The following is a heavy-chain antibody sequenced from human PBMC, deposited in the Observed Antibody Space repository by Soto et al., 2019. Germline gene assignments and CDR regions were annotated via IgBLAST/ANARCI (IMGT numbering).Heavy chain of an antibody. V-gene: IGHV1-69*01. Sequence: QVQLVQSGAEVKKPGSSVKVSCKASGGTFSSYAISWVRQAPGQGLEWMGGIIPIFGTANYAQKFQGRVTITADESTSRAYVELSCLRSVDTAVYYCARGVSHDYVGYNWFDPWVQGTLVTVSS. CDR3: ARGVSHDYVGYNWFDP. D-gene: IGHD4-17*01. CDR1: GGTFSSYA. J-gene: IGHJ5*02. CDR2: IIPIFGTA.